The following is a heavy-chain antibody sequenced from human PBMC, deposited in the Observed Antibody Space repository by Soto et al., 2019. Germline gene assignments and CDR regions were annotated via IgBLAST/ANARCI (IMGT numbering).Heavy chain of an antibody. CDR3: AKDRGGSYSGVPSPNYYYYYGRDV. CDR1: GFTFSSYG. J-gene: IGHJ6*04. Sequence: GGSLRLSCSASGFTFSSYGMHWVRQAPGKWLEWVAVISYDGSNKGYADSVNGRLTISRYNSKNTLYRQMNSLRAEDTAVYYCAKDRGGSYSGVPSPNYYYYYGRDVWGKGPTVTVSS. V-gene: IGHV3-30*18. CDR2: ISYDGSNK. D-gene: IGHD1-26*01.